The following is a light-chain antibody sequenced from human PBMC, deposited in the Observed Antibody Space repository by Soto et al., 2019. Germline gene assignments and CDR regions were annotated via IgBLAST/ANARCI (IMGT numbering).Light chain of an antibody. CDR2: DTS. CDR3: QQYDTWPLI. CDR1: QSVGSN. V-gene: IGKV3-15*01. J-gene: IGKJ4*01. Sequence: EIVVTQSPATLSVSPGERATLSCRASQSVGSNFAWYQQKPGQAPSLLIYDTSARATGTPARFSGSGSGTEFTLTISSLQSEDFAVYYCQQYDTWPLIFGGGTKVEIK.